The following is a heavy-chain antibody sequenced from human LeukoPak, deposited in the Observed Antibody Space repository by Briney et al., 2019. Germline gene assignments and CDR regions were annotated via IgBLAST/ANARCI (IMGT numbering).Heavy chain of an antibody. CDR3: AKPTLSARFPFDY. D-gene: IGHD1-14*01. CDR1: GFTFSNYW. Sequence: GSLRLSCAASGFTFSNYWMHWVRQVPGKGLVWVSRINDDGRATFYADSVKGRFTISRDNAKNTLYLQMNSLRAEDTAVYYCAKPTLSARFPFDYWGQGTLVTVSS. J-gene: IGHJ4*02. V-gene: IGHV3-74*01. CDR2: INDDGRAT.